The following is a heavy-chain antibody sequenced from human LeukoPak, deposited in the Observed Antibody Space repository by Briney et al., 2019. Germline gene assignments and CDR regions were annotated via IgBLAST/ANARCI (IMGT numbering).Heavy chain of an antibody. D-gene: IGHD5-18*01. CDR3: PRGLSGYSYGLRYYYYMDV. CDR1: GGSFSGYY. J-gene: IGHJ6*03. Sequence: SETLSLTCAVYGGSFSGYYWSWIRQPPGKGLEGIGEINHSGSTNYNPSLKSRVTISVDTSKKQIALQLSSVTAADTAVYYCPRGLSGYSYGLRYYYYMDVWGKGTTVTVSS. V-gene: IGHV4-34*01. CDR2: INHSGST.